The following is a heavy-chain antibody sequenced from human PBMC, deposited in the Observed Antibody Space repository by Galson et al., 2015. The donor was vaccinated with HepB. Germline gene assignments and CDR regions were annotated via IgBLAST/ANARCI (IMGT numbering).Heavy chain of an antibody. V-gene: IGHV3-7*01. CDR1: GFNFSSYW. CDR3: ARVEWRAAQGDFDS. CDR2: IEEDGGEK. D-gene: IGHD6-6*01. Sequence: SLRLSCAASGFNFSSYWMTWVRQAPGEGLEWVASIEEDGGEKYYEDSVKGRFTISRDNARNSLYLQMNSLRVEDTAVYYCARVEWRAAQGDFDSWGQGTLVTVSS. J-gene: IGHJ4*02.